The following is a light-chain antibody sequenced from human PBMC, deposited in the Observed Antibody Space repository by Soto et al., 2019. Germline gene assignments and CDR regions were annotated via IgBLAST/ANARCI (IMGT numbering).Light chain of an antibody. J-gene: IGKJ3*01. CDR1: QYIGIY. Sequence: DIQMTQSPSSLSASVGDRVTITCRASQYIGIYLNWYQKKPGKAPKVLIHAASRVQSGVPSRFSGSGSGTDFTFTISSLQPEDIATYFCHQYDNLPQTFGPGTKVDIK. V-gene: IGKV1-33*01. CDR3: HQYDNLPQT. CDR2: AAS.